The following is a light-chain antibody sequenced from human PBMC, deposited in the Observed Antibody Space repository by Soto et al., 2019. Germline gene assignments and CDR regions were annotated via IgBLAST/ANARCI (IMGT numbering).Light chain of an antibody. CDR3: QQYGSSPIT. CDR2: GPS. Sequence: EIVLTQSPGTLSLSPGARATLSCRASQSVSSSYLAQYQQKPGQAPRLRIYGPSSKATGSPDGFSGSGSGTDFTLTISRLEPEDFAVYYCQQYGSSPITFGQGTRLEIK. J-gene: IGKJ5*01. CDR1: QSVSSSY. V-gene: IGKV3-20*01.